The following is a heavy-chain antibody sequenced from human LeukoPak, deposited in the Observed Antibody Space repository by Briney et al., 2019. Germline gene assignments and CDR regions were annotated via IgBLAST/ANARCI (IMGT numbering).Heavy chain of an antibody. D-gene: IGHD2-2*01. V-gene: IGHV3-21*01. CDR3: ARDGGYCSSTSCFGGYYYYMDV. CDR1: GFTFSSYS. Sequence: PGGSLRLSCAASGFTFSSYSMNWVRQAPGKGLEWFSSISSSSSYIYYADSVKGRFTISRDNAKNSLYLQMNSLRAEDTAVYYCARDGGYCSSTSCFGGYYYYMDVWGKGTMVTVSS. J-gene: IGHJ6*03. CDR2: ISSSSSYI.